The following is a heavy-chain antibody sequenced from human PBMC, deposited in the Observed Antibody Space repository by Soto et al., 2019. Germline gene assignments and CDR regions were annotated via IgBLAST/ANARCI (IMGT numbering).Heavy chain of an antibody. D-gene: IGHD3-9*01. J-gene: IGHJ5*02. CDR1: GGSISSSSYY. CDR2: IYYSGST. V-gene: IGHV4-39*01. CDR3: ARQLRYFDWSPSP. Sequence: SETLSLTCTVSGGSISSSSYYWGWIRQPPGKGLEWIGSIYYSGSTYYNPSLKSRVTISVDTSKNQFSLKLSSVTAADTAVYYCARQLRYFDWSPSPWGQGTLVTVSS.